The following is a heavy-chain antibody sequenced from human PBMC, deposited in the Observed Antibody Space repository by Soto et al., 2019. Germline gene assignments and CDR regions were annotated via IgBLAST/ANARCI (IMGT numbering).Heavy chain of an antibody. D-gene: IGHD1-26*01. CDR1: GFTFSSYW. CDR3: ARDSGYYALPDAFDI. Sequence: PGGSLRLSCAASGFTFSSYWMSWVRPAPGKGLEWVANIKQDGSEKYYVDSVKGRFTISRDNAKNSLYLQMNSLRAEDTAVYYCARDSGYYALPDAFDIWGQGTMVTVSS. J-gene: IGHJ3*02. CDR2: IKQDGSEK. V-gene: IGHV3-7*05.